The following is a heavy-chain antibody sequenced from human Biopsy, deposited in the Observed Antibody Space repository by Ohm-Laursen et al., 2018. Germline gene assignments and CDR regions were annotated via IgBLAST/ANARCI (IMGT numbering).Heavy chain of an antibody. V-gene: IGHV4-4*07. Sequence: GTLSLTCTVSGGSISNYYWSWIRQPAGKGLEWIGRIYSSGSTDYNPSLQSRVTISVDTSKNHFSLRLRSVTPADTAIYYCARDRGYYSDRTVPGYFDLWGRGTLVTVSS. CDR3: ARDRGYYSDRTVPGYFDL. CDR2: IYSSGST. D-gene: IGHD3-22*01. J-gene: IGHJ2*01. CDR1: GGSISNYY.